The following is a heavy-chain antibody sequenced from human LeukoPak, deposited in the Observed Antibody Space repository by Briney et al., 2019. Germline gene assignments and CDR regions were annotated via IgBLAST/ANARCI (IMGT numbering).Heavy chain of an antibody. V-gene: IGHV3-66*01. J-gene: IGHJ4*02. CDR2: IYSGGST. Sequence: PGGSLRLSCAASGFTVSSNYMSWVRQAPGKGLEWVSVIYSGGSTYYADSVKGRFTISRDNSKNTLYLQMNSLRAEDTAVYYCAKNSGYSYGSYFDYWGQGTRVTVSS. CDR3: AKNSGYSYGSYFDY. CDR1: GFTVSSNY. D-gene: IGHD5-18*01.